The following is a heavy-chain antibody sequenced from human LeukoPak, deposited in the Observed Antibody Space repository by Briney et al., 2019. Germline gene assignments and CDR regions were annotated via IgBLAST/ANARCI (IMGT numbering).Heavy chain of an antibody. J-gene: IGHJ6*03. CDR2: IRYDGSSK. CDR3: ARAIRGSKIASRYYFYYMDI. CDR1: GFTFSSYG. Sequence: GGSLRLSCAASGFTFSSYGIHWVRQAPGKGLDWVAFIRYDGSSKYYADSVKGRFTISRDNSKNTLSLQMNSLRAEDTAVYYCARAIRGSKIASRYYFYYMDIWGKGTTVTVSS. D-gene: IGHD3-10*01. V-gene: IGHV3-30*02.